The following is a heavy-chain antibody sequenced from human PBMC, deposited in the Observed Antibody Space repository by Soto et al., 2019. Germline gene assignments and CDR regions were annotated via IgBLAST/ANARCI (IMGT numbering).Heavy chain of an antibody. CDR3: VKSHTNGWYPYH. V-gene: IGHV3-64D*06. CDR1: GFIFRSYT. CDR2: ISTNGGST. J-gene: IGHJ5*02. D-gene: IGHD6-19*01. Sequence: GGSLRLSCSASGFIFRSYTMHWVRQAPGKGLECVSLISTNGGSTYYADSVKGRFIISRDNSKNTLYLQLSSLRAEDSAVYYCVKSHTNGWYPYHWGQGTLVTVSS.